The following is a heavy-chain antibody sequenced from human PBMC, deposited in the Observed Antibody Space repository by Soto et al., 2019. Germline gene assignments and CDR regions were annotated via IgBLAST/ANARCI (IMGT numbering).Heavy chain of an antibody. Sequence: QVQLVQSGAEVKKPGASVKVSCKASGYTFTSYGVTWVRQAPGQGLEWMGWISAYNGNTNYAQKLQGRVTMTTDTSTRTAYIELRSLRADDTAVYYSGRSSSDIPEHGDPCSYFYARDVWGHGSTVTTSS. CDR3: GRSSSDIPEHGDPCSYFYARDV. D-gene: IGHD6-6*01. CDR1: GYTFTSYG. V-gene: IGHV1-18*01. CDR2: ISAYNGNT. J-gene: IGHJ6*02.